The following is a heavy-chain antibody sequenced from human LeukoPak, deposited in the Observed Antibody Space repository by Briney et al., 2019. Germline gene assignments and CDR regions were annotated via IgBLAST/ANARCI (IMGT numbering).Heavy chain of an antibody. D-gene: IGHD3-22*01. CDR1: GFTFDDYA. V-gene: IGHV3-23*01. Sequence: GRSLRLSCAASGFTFDDYAMYWVRQAPGKGLEWVSGISGSGGSTYYADSVKGRFTISRDNSKNTLYLQMNSLRAEDTAVYYCAKDLRITMIVVVTIDAFDIWGQRTMVTVSS. J-gene: IGHJ3*02. CDR3: AKDLRITMIVVVTIDAFDI. CDR2: ISGSGGST.